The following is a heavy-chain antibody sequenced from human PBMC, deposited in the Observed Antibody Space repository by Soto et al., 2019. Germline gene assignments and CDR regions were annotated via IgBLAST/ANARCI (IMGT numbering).Heavy chain of an antibody. D-gene: IGHD2-15*01. J-gene: IGHJ6*02. CDR3: ARFRSEVAATGYYYGMDV. Sequence: PSETLSLTCTVSGGSISSGGYYWSWIRQHPGKGLEWIGYIYYSGSTYYNPSLKSRVTISVDTSKNQFSLKLSSVTAADTAVFYCARFRSEVAATGYYYGMDVWGQGTTVTVSS. CDR2: IYYSGST. CDR1: GGSISSGGYY. V-gene: IGHV4-31*03.